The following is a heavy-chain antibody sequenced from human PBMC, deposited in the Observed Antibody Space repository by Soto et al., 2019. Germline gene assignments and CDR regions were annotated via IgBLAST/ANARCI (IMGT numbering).Heavy chain of an antibody. CDR3: AHSPYYDSGCHDY. Sequence: QITLKESGPTLVKPTQTLTLTCTFSGFSLSSSGEGVGWIRQPPGRALEWLGIIWDDDKRYRPSLQSRLTITKDTSKNQVVLAITNMDPVDTATYYCAHSPYYDSGCHDYWGQGTLVTVSS. D-gene: IGHD3-10*01. J-gene: IGHJ4*02. V-gene: IGHV2-5*02. CDR1: GFSLSSSGEG. CDR2: IWDDDK.